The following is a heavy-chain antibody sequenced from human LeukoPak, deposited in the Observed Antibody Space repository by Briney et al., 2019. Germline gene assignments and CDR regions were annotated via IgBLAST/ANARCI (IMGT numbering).Heavy chain of an antibody. J-gene: IGHJ5*02. CDR3: ARGIMVRGVIFIAHHRPPNWFDP. V-gene: IGHV4-30-2*01. CDR1: GGSISSGGYS. D-gene: IGHD3-10*01. CDR2: IYHSGST. Sequence: SETLSLTCAVSGGSISSGGYSWSWIRQPPGKGLEWIGYIYHSGSTYYNPSLKSRFTISVDRSKNQFSLKLSSVTAADTAVYYCARGIMVRGVIFIAHHRPPNWFDPWGQGTLVSVPS.